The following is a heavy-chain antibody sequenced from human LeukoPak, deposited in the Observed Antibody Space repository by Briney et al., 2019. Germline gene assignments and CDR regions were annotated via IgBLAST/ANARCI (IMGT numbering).Heavy chain of an antibody. CDR2: IIGSSGFI. D-gene: IGHD3-22*01. CDR1: GFPFSTYI. J-gene: IGHJ5*02. Sequence: GGSLRLSCAATGFPFSTYIMNWVRQAPGKGLEWVSSIIGSSGFIYYADSVKGRFTISRNNAMNSLYLQMDSLRGDDTAVYYCARDYEGDLWGQGTLVTVS. V-gene: IGHV3-21*01. CDR3: ARDYEGDL.